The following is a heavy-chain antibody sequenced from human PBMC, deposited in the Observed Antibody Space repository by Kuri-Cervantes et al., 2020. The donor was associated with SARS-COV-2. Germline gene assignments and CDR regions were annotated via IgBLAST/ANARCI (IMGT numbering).Heavy chain of an antibody. CDR3: ARAKMGFLEWDNWFDP. J-gene: IGHJ5*02. Sequence: SQTLSLTCAVSGYSISSGYYWGWIRQPPGKGLEWIAYISYSGSTNYNPSLKSRVTISVDTSKNHFSLKLSSVTAADTALYYCARAKMGFLEWDNWFDPWGQGTLVTVSS. CDR1: GYSISSGYY. V-gene: IGHV4-61*03. D-gene: IGHD3-3*01. CDR2: ISYSGST.